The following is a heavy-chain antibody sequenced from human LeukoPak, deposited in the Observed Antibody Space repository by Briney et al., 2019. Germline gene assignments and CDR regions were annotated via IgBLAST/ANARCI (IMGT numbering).Heavy chain of an antibody. Sequence: GGSLRLSCAASGFTFRNYAMHWVRQASGKGLECVAIISYDGNNKYYADSVKGRFTISRDNSENTLYLQMNSLRAEDTAVYYLGKDPKTHLDSYGLDSYGMDVWGQGTTVTVSS. V-gene: IGHV3-30-3*01. CDR2: ISYDGNNK. J-gene: IGHJ6*01. D-gene: IGHD5-18*01. CDR3: GKDPKTHLDSYGLDSYGMDV. CDR1: GFTFRNYA.